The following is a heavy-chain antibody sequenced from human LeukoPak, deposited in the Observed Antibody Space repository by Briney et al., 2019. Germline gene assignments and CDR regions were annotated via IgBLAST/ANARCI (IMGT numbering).Heavy chain of an antibody. CDR1: GGSVSSSSYY. V-gene: IGHV4-61*01. D-gene: IGHD3-10*01. CDR2: IYYSGST. J-gene: IGHJ5*02. Sequence: PSETLSLTCTVSGGSVSSSSYYWSWIRQPPGKGLEWIGYIYYSGSTNYNPSLKSRVTISVDTSKNQFSLKLSSVTAADTAVYYCARDPFFGAYGSGSPWGQGTLVTVSS. CDR3: ARDPFFGAYGSGSP.